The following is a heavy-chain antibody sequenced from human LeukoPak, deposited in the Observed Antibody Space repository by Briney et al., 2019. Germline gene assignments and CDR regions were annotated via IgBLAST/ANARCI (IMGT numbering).Heavy chain of an antibody. J-gene: IGHJ6*03. CDR3: ARDRGLNYYYYYMDV. Sequence: GGSLRLSCAASRFSISTYAMSWVRQAPGKGLEWVSGITDSGDSTWYADSVKGRFTISRDNAKNSLYLQMNSLRAEDTAVYYCARDRGLNYYYYYMDVWGKGTTVTISS. D-gene: IGHD3-16*01. V-gene: IGHV3-23*01. CDR2: ITDSGDST. CDR1: RFSISTYA.